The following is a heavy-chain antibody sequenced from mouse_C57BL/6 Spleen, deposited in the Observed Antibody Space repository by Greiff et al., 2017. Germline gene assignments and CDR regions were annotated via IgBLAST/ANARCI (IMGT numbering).Heavy chain of an antibody. D-gene: IGHD4-1*01. CDR3: AREALGRPWYFDV. CDR1: GYSITSGYD. V-gene: IGHV3-1*01. CDR2: IRYSGST. J-gene: IGHJ1*03. Sequence: EVQRVESGPGLVKPSQSLSLTCTVTGYSITSGYDWHWIRHFPGNKLEWMGYIRYSGSTNYNPSLKSRISITHDTSKNHFFLKVKSVTTEDTATYYCAREALGRPWYFDVWGTGTTVTVSS.